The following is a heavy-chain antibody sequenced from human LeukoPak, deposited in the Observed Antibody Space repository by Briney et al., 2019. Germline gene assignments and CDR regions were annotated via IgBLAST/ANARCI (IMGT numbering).Heavy chain of an antibody. J-gene: IGHJ2*01. V-gene: IGHV4-34*01. Sequence: PSETLSLTCAVYGGSFSGYYWSWIRQPPGKGLEWIGEINHSGSTHYTPSLKSRVTISVDTSKNQFSLKLSSVTAADTAVYYCARGGFDYGDYGETYWYFDLWGRGTLVTVSS. CDR1: GGSFSGYY. CDR2: INHSGST. CDR3: ARGGFDYGDYGETYWYFDL. D-gene: IGHD4-17*01.